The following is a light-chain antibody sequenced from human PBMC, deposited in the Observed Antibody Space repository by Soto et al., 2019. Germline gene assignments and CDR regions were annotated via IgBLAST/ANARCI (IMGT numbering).Light chain of an antibody. Sequence: DIQLTQSPSFLSASVGDRVTITCRASQGISSYLAWYQQKPGKAPKLPIFAASTLQNGVPSRFSGSGSGTEFNLTITSLQPEDFEFYYYLHLNSYSPDTFGPGTKVDIK. CDR3: LHLNSYSPDT. CDR2: AAS. CDR1: QGISSY. V-gene: IGKV1-9*01. J-gene: IGKJ3*01.